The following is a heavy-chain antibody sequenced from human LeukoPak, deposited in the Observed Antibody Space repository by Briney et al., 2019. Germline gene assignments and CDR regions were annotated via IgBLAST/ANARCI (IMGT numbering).Heavy chain of an antibody. V-gene: IGHV4-39*01. J-gene: IGHJ2*01. CDR1: GGSVSSNY. CDR2: VFYSGTT. Sequence: SETLSLTCTVSGGSVSSNYWTWLRQPPGMGLQWIGTVFYSGTTYYNPSLKSRATTSVDTSKNQFSLKLSSVTVADMAVYYCAGLARSTRDYSWHFDLWGRGTLVTVSS. CDR3: AGLARSTRDYSWHFDL. D-gene: IGHD4-17*01.